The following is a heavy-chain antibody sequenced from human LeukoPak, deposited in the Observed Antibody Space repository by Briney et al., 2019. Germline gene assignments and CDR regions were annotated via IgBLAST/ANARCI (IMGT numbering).Heavy chain of an antibody. Sequence: GGSLRLSCAASGFTFSSYWLSWVRQAPGKGLEWVANIKQDGSEKYSVDSVKGRFTISRDNAKNSLYLQMNSLRTEDTAVYYCARDVRGSVTSYFYYYMDVWGKGTTVAVSS. CDR3: ARDVRGSVTSYFYYYMDV. CDR1: GFTFSSYW. D-gene: IGHD5-18*01. V-gene: IGHV3-7*01. CDR2: IKQDGSEK. J-gene: IGHJ6*03.